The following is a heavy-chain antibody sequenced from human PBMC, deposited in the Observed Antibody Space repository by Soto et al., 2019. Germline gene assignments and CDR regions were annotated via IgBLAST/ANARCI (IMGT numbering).Heavy chain of an antibody. J-gene: IGHJ4*02. V-gene: IGHV2-70*11. CDR1: GFSLSTRGMC. Sequence: GSGPTLVNPTQTVTLTCTLSGFSLSTRGMCVSWIRQPPGKALEWLARIDWDDDKYYSTSLKTRLTISKDTSKNQVVLTMTNMDPVDTATYYCARIRNGDAPHFDYWGQGTPVTVPQ. CDR3: ARIRNGDAPHFDY. CDR2: IDWDDDK. D-gene: IGHD2-2*01.